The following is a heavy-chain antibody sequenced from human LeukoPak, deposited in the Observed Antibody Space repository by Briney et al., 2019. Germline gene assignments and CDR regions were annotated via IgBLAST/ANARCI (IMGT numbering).Heavy chain of an antibody. V-gene: IGHV4-4*07. D-gene: IGHD3-3*01. CDR3: AREDFWSGYFLLNY. CDR1: GGSISSYY. CDR2: IYTSGST. Sequence: SETLSLTCTVSGGSISSYYWSWIRQPDGKGLEWIGRIYTSGSTNYNPSLKSRVTMSVDTSKNQFSLKLSSVTAADTAVYYCAREDFWSGYFLLNYWGQGTLVTVSS. J-gene: IGHJ4*02.